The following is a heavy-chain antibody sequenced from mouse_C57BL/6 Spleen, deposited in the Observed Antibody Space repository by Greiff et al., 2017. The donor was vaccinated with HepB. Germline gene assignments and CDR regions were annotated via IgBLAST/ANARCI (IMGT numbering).Heavy chain of an antibody. CDR2: IDPSDSYT. D-gene: IGHD2-1*01. CDR3: ARKGNYEAWFAY. Sequence: QVQLQQPGAELVKPGASVKLSCKASGYTFTSYWMQWVKQRPGQGLEWIGEIDPSDSYTNYNQKFKGKATLTVDTSSSTAYMQLSSLTSEDSAVYYCARKGNYEAWFAYGGQGTLVTVSA. CDR1: GYTFTSYW. V-gene: IGHV1-50*01. J-gene: IGHJ3*01.